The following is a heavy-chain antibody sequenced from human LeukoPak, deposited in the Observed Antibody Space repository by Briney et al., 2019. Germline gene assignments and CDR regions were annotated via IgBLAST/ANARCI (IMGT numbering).Heavy chain of an antibody. J-gene: IGHJ6*04. CDR1: GYSFTSYW. CDR2: IDPSDSYT. D-gene: IGHD5-18*01. Sequence: GESLKISCKGSGYSFTSYWISWVRQMPGKGLEWMGRIDPSDSYTNYSPSFQDHVTISADKSISTAYLQWSSLKASDTAMYYCALGYSLMVMDVWGKGTTVTVSS. CDR3: ALGYSLMVMDV. V-gene: IGHV5-10-1*01.